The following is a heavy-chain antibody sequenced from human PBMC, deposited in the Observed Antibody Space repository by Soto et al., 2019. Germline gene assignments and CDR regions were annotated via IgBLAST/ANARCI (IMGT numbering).Heavy chain of an antibody. V-gene: IGHV4-31*03. D-gene: IGHD4-17*01. CDR3: ARVSRKYGEGYDY. CDR2: IYYSGST. Sequence: SETLSLTCTVSGGSISSGGYYWSWIRQHPGKGLEWIGYIYYSGSTYYNPSLKSRVTISVDTSKNQFSLKLSSVTAADTAVYYCARVSRKYGEGYDYWGQGTLVTVSS. J-gene: IGHJ4*02. CDR1: GGSISSGGYY.